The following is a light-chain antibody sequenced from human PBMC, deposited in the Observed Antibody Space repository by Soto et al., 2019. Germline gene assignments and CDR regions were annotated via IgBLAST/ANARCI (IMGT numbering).Light chain of an antibody. CDR1: SNDVGSYKF. CDR3: TSHAGTINFPYI. J-gene: IGLJ1*01. V-gene: IGLV2-8*01. Sequence: QSALTQPASVSGSPGQSITISCTGSSNDVGSYKFVSWYQQYPGKTPKLMVYEVNKRPSGVPDRFSGSKSGNTASLTVSGLQAEDEADYYCTSHAGTINFPYIFGTGTKLTVL. CDR2: EVN.